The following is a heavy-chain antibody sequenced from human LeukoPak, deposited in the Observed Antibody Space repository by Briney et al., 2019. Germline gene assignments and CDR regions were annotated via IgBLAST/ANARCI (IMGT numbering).Heavy chain of an antibody. V-gene: IGHV4-59*08. D-gene: IGHD6-13*01. Sequence: PSETLSLTCTVSGGSLTGYYWSWIRQPPGKGLEWIGYIYYSGSTNYTPSLKSRVTISVDTSKNQFSLKLSSVTAADTAVYYCARRNVYSSSWDYFDYWGQGTLVTVSS. CDR2: IYYSGST. J-gene: IGHJ4*02. CDR1: GGSLTGYY. CDR3: ARRNVYSSSWDYFDY.